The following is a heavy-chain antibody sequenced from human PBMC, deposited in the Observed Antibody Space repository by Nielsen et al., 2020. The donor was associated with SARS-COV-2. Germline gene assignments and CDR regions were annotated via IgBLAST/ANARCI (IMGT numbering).Heavy chain of an antibody. V-gene: IGHV3-30*03. CDR1: GFTFRNYG. D-gene: IGHD3-10*01. CDR2: ISYDGSNK. J-gene: IGHJ4*02. Sequence: GESLKISCAASGFTFRNYGMHWVRQAPGKGLEWVAVISYDGSNKYYADSVKGRFTISRDNSKNTLYLQMNSLRAEDTAVYYCTTEFITMVRGVIITSDYWGQGTLVTVSS. CDR3: TTEFITMVRGVIITSDY.